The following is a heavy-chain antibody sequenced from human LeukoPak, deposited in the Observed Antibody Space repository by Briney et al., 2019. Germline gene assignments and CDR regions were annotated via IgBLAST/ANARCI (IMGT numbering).Heavy chain of an antibody. Sequence: GGSLRLSCAASGLSFSSYGMRWVRQAPGKGLEWVGDIWYDGSHTYYADSVKGRFTISRDNARNSLYLQMNSLRDEDTAVYYCASSGSYRFDYWGQGTLVTVSS. CDR2: IWYDGSHT. CDR1: GLSFSSYG. V-gene: IGHV3-33*01. D-gene: IGHD1-26*01. J-gene: IGHJ4*02. CDR3: ASSGSYRFDY.